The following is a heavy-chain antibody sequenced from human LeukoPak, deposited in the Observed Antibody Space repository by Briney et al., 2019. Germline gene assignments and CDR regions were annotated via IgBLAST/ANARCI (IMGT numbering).Heavy chain of an antibody. J-gene: IGHJ4*02. CDR1: GYTFTSYY. CDR2: INPSGGST. V-gene: IGHV1-46*01. Sequence: SVKVSCKASGYTFTSYYMHWVRQAPGQGLEWMGIINPSGGSTSYAQKFQGRVTMTRDTSTSTVYMELSSLRSEDTAVYYCARDGVLWYYYDSSGYYHFDYWGQGTLVTVSS. D-gene: IGHD3-22*01. CDR3: ARDGVLWYYYDSSGYYHFDY.